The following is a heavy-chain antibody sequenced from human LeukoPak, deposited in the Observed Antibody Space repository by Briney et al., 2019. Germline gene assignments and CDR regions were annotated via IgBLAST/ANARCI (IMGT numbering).Heavy chain of an antibody. CDR3: AKDLPYYYDSSGSGDAFDI. Sequence: GGSLRLSCAASGFIFSNYGMNWVRQAPGKGLDWVSSISGSGSSTYYAESVKGRVTISRDNSQNTLHLQMNSLRAEDTAIYYCAKDLPYYYDSSGSGDAFDIWGRGTMVTVST. V-gene: IGHV3-23*01. J-gene: IGHJ3*02. CDR2: ISGSGSST. D-gene: IGHD3-22*01. CDR1: GFIFSNYG.